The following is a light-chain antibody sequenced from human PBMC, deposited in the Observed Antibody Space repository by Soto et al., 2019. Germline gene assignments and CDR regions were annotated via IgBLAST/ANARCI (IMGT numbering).Light chain of an antibody. V-gene: IGLV1-40*01. CDR3: QSYDSSLSGF. CDR1: SSNIGAGYD. Sequence: SALTQPPSGSGAPGQRVTISCTGSSSNIGAGYDVHWYQQLPGTAPKLLIYGNSNRPSGVPDRFSGSKSGTSASLAITGLQAEDEADYYCQSYDSSLSGFFGTGTKVTVL. CDR2: GNS. J-gene: IGLJ1*01.